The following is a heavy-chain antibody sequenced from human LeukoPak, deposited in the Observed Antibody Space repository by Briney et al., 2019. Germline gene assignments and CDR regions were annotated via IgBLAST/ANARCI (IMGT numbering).Heavy chain of an antibody. CDR2: INHSGNT. CDR3: ARRGSSTSCYTL. Sequence: SETLSLTCAVYGGSFSGYYWSWIRQPPGKGLEWIGEINHSGNTNYNPSLKSRVTISVDTSKNHFPLKLSSVAAADTAVYYCARRGSSTSCYTLWGQGTLVTVSS. D-gene: IGHD2-2*02. V-gene: IGHV4-34*01. J-gene: IGHJ4*02. CDR1: GGSFSGYY.